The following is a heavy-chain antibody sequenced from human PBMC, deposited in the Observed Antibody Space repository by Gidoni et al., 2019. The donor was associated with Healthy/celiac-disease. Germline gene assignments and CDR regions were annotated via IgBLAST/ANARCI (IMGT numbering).Heavy chain of an antibody. CDR2: IYYSGST. CDR1: GGSISSRSYY. V-gene: IGHV4-39*01. J-gene: IGHJ6*02. CDR3: AGALGYCSGGSCRYVGDYYYYGMDV. Sequence: QLQLQESCPGLVTPSETLSLTCTVSGGSISSRSYYWCWIRHPPGKGLEWIGSIYYSGSTYYNPSLKSRVTISVDTSKNQFSLKLSSVTAADTAVYYCAGALGYCSGGSCRYVGDYYYYGMDVWGQGTTVTVSS. D-gene: IGHD2-15*01.